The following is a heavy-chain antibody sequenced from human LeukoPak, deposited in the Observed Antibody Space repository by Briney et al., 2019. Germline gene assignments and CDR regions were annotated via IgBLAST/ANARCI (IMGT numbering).Heavy chain of an antibody. J-gene: IGHJ6*02. D-gene: IGHD3-22*01. CDR3: ARMDYYDSSGYGLYYYYYGMDV. CDR2: IKQDGSEK. V-gene: IGHV3-7*03. CDR1: GFTFSSYW. Sequence: GGSLRLSCAASGFTFSSYWMSWVRQAPGKGLEWVANIKQDGSEKYYVDSVKGRFTISRDNAKNSLYLRMNSLRAEDTAVYYCARMDYYDSSGYGLYYYYYGMDVWGQGTTVTVSS.